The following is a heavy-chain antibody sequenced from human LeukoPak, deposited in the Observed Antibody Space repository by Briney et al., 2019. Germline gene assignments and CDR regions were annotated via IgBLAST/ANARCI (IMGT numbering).Heavy chain of an antibody. J-gene: IGHJ4*02. CDR3: ARDEGIAAAGSIDY. Sequence: SVKVSCKASGGTFGSYTISWVRQAPGQGLEWMGRIIPILGIANYAQKFQGRVTITADKSTSTAYMELSSLRSEDTAVYYCARDEGIAAAGSIDYWGQGTLVTVSS. D-gene: IGHD6-13*01. CDR1: GGTFGSYT. V-gene: IGHV1-69*04. CDR2: IIPILGIA.